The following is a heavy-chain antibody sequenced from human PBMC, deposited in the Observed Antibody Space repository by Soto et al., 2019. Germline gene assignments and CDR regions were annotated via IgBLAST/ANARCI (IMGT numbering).Heavy chain of an antibody. D-gene: IGHD6-19*01. Sequence: LSLTCAVSGYSISRGYYWGWIRQPPGKGLEWIGSIYHSGSTYYNPSLKSRVTISVDTSKNQFSLKLSSVTAADTAVYYCARDPSYISGYFDYWGQGTLVTVSS. J-gene: IGHJ4*02. V-gene: IGHV4-38-2*02. CDR1: GYSISRGYY. CDR3: ARDPSYISGYFDY. CDR2: IYHSGST.